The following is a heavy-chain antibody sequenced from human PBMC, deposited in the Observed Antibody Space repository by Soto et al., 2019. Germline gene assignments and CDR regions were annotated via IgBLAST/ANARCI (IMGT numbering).Heavy chain of an antibody. Sequence: EVQLVESGGGLVQPGGSLRLSCAASGFSITNTWMHWVRQAPGKGLEWVGRVKSKADGGTADYAAPVKGRFTVSRDDSKNTQDLQMNSLKMEDTAGYYCHSYPDFWGGHTPLWGQGTPVTISS. J-gene: IGHJ4*02. V-gene: IGHV3-15*07. CDR2: VKSKADGGTA. CDR3: HSYPDFWGGHTPL. CDR1: GFSITNTW. D-gene: IGHD3-3*01.